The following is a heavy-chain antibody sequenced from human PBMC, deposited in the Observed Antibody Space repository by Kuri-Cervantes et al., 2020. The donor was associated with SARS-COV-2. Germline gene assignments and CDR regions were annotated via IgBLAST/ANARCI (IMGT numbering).Heavy chain of an antibody. CDR1: GGSIYSTSYY. V-gene: IGHV4-39*07. CDR3: ARRLKDGPPDY. Sequence: ESLKISCTVYGGSIYSTSYYWGWIRQPPGKGLEWIGSIYHSGSTYYNPSLKSRVTISVDTSKNQYSLKLSSVTAADTAVYYCARRLKDGPPDYWGQGTLVTVSS. J-gene: IGHJ4*02. CDR2: IYHSGST.